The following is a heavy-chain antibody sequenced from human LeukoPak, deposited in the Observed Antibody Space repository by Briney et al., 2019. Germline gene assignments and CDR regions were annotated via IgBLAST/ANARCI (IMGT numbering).Heavy chain of an antibody. CDR3: ARDMRAAAKTTYYMDV. D-gene: IGHD6-13*01. Sequence: GGSLRLSCAASGFTFSAYYMNWIRQAPGKGLEWVSCIGRSGSTIYYADSVKGRFTISRDNAKNSLYLQMNSLRDEDTAVYYCARDMRAAAKTTYYMDVWGKGTTVTVSS. CDR1: GFTFSAYY. CDR2: IGRSGSTI. V-gene: IGHV3-11*01. J-gene: IGHJ6*03.